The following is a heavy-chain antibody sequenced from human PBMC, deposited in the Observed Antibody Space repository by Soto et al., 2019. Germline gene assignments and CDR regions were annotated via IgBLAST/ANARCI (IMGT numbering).Heavy chain of an antibody. CDR3: VKGGTTSAFSTFDI. CDR1: GFTFSHYA. Sequence: QVQLVESGGCVVQPGRSLRLSCAASGFTFSHYALHWVRQAPGKGLEWVAGISYDGGNEYYADSEKGRFTISRDSPKNTLYLQMNSLRPEDRAVYYCVKGGTTSAFSTFDIWGRGTVVTVSS. J-gene: IGHJ3*02. D-gene: IGHD1-1*01. CDR2: ISYDGGNE. V-gene: IGHV3-30*18.